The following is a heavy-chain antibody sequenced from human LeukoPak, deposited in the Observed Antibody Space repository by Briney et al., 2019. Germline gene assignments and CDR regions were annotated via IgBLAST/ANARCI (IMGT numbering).Heavy chain of an antibody. CDR1: GGSIGSYY. V-gene: IGHV4-59*01. D-gene: IGHD1-14*01. J-gene: IGHJ4*02. CDR3: ARGGTTIDY. Sequence: PSETLSLTCTVSGGSIGSYYWSWIRQPPGKGLEWIGYIYYSGSTNYNPSLKSRVTISVDTSKNQFSLKLSSVTAADTAVYYCARGGTTIDYWGQGTLVTVSS. CDR2: IYYSGST.